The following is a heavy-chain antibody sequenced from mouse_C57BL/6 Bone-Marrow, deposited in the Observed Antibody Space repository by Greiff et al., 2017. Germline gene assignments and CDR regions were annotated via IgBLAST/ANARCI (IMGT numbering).Heavy chain of an antibody. CDR2: IDPENGDT. V-gene: IGHV14-4*01. D-gene: IGHD2-4*01. CDR1: GFNIKDDY. Sequence: EVQRVESGAELVRPGASVKLSRTASGFNIKDDYMHWVKQRPEQGLEWIGWIDPENGDTEYASKFQGKATITADTSSNTAYLQLSSLTSEDTAVXYCTTYDYDCGGQGTTLTVSS. J-gene: IGHJ2*01. CDR3: TTYDYDC.